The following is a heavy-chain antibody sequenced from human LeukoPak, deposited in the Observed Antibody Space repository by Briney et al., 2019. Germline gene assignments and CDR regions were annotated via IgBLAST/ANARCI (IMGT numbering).Heavy chain of an antibody. J-gene: IGHJ4*02. CDR2: ISSSGSTI. CDR1: GFTFSSYE. CDR3: ARDLTPEYSRTWPEGDY. V-gene: IGHV3-48*03. D-gene: IGHD6-13*01. Sequence: LSGGSLRLSCAASGFTFSSYEMNWVRQAPGKGLEWVSYISSSGSTIYYADSVKGRFTISRDNAKNSLYLQMNSLRAEDTAVYYCARDLTPEYSRTWPEGDYWGQGTLVTVSS.